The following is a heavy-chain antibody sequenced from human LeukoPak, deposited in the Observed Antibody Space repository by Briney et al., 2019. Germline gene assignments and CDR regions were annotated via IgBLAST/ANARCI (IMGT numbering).Heavy chain of an antibody. V-gene: IGHV3-23*01. D-gene: IGHD3-10*01. CDR2: ISGSGGST. CDR3: AKAGRYYYGSGTRGY. CDR1: GFTFSSYA. Sequence: PGGSLRLSCAASGFTFSSYAMSWVRQAPGKGLEWVSAISGSGGSTYYADSVKGRFTISRDNSKNTLYLQMNSLRAEDTAVYYCAKAGRYYYGSGTRGYWGQGTLVTVSS. J-gene: IGHJ4*02.